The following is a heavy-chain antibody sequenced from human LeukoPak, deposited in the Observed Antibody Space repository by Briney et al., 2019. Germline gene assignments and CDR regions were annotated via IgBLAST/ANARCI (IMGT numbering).Heavy chain of an antibody. Sequence: PGGSLRLSCAASGFTFDDYGMSWVRQAPGKGLEWVSGINWNGGSTGYADSVKGRFTISRDNAKNSLYLQMNGLRAEDTALYYCARAKMGGYCSSTSCYLGSLVYYMDVWGKGTTVTVSS. D-gene: IGHD2-2*01. CDR2: INWNGGST. J-gene: IGHJ6*03. CDR3: ARAKMGGYCSSTSCYLGSLVYYMDV. V-gene: IGHV3-20*04. CDR1: GFTFDDYG.